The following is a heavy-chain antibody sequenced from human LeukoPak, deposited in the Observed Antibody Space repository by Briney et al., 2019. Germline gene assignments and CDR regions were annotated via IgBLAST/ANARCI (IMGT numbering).Heavy chain of an antibody. V-gene: IGHV3-23*01. D-gene: IGHD6-19*01. CDR3: ARERYSSGWFDY. CDR1: GFTFSCYA. Sequence: QPGGSLRLSCAASGFTFSCYAMSWVRQAPGKGLEWVSAISGSGGRTYYGDSVKGRFTNSRDNSKNTVYLQMNSLRAEDTAVYYCARERYSSGWFDYWGQGTLVTVSS. J-gene: IGHJ4*02. CDR2: ISGSGGRT.